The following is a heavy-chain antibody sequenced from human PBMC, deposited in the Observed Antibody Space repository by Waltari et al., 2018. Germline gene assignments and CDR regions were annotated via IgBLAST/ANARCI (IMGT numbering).Heavy chain of an antibody. D-gene: IGHD2-15*01. CDR3: AGLLRAPNSCSGGSCYSYP. V-gene: IGHV4-59*01. J-gene: IGHJ5*02. Sequence: QVQLQESGPGLVKPSETLSPTCSVAGGSISSYYWRWIRQPPGKGLEWIGYIYYRGSTNYNPSLKSRVTISVDTSQNQFSLKLSSVTAADTAVYYCAGLLRAPNSCSGGSCYSYPWGQGTLVTVSS. CDR2: IYYRGST. CDR1: GGSISSYY.